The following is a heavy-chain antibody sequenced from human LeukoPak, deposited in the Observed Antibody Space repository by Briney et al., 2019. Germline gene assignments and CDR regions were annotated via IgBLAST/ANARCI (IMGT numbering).Heavy chain of an antibody. J-gene: IGHJ4*02. CDR1: GFTFSSYS. V-gene: IGHV3-48*02. D-gene: IGHD3-22*01. Sequence: GGSLRLSCAASGFTFSSYSMNWVRQAPGKGLEWVSYISSSSSTIYYADSVKGRFTISRDNAKNSLYLQMNSLRDEDTAVYYCARDPSGYYDSSGYPDEGYWGQGTLVTVSS. CDR2: ISSSSSTI. CDR3: ARDPSGYYDSSGYPDEGY.